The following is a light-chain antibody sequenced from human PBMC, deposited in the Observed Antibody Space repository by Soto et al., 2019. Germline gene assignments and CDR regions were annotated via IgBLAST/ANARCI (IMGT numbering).Light chain of an antibody. CDR3: QQYDNLLLT. CDR1: QDINTY. J-gene: IGKJ4*01. CDR2: DAS. V-gene: IGKV1-33*01. Sequence: DIQMTQSPSSLSASVGDRVTITCQASQDINTYLNWYQQKPGKAPNLLIYDASKLETGVPSRFSGGGSGTDFTFTVTSLQPEDFATYFCQQYDNLLLTFGGGTKV.